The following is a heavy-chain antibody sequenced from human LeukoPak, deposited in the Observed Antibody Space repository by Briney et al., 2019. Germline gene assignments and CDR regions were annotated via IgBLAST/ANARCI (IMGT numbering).Heavy chain of an antibody. CDR2: VYSSGST. D-gene: IGHD3-10*01. J-gene: IGHJ4*02. CDR1: GGSIRSYF. Sequence: SETLSLTCTVSGGSIRSYFWTWIRQPAGEGLEWIGRVYSSGSTNYNPSLKSRVTMSVDTSKNQFSLTMNFVTAADTAMYYCAKGVASLEHWGQGTLVTVSS. V-gene: IGHV4-4*07. CDR3: AKGVASLEH.